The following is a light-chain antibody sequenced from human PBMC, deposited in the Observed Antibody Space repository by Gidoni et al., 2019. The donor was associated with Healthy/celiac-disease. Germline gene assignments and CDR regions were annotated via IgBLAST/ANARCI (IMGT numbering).Light chain of an antibody. CDR1: QCFNSY. Sequence: IRFTQSPSSLSASVVARVTITCRASQCFNSYLAWYQPKPGTAPHLLIYAKSTLHSGVPSRFSGSGSGTAFTITISSLQHEDFENYYRQKINSYPPAFGGGTKVEIK. CDR3: QKINSYPPA. J-gene: IGKJ4*01. V-gene: IGKV1-9*01. CDR2: AKS.